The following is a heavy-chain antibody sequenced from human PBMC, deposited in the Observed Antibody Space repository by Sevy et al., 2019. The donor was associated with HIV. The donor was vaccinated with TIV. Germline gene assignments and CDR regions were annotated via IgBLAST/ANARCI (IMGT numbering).Heavy chain of an antibody. J-gene: IGHJ4*02. Sequence: ASVKVSCKVSGYTLTELSMHWVRQAPGKGLEWMGGFDPEDGETIYAQKFQGRVTMTEDTSTDTAYMELSSLRSEDTAVYYCATVVGNYYDSSCYDWGQGTLVTVSS. CDR1: GYTLTELS. D-gene: IGHD3-22*01. V-gene: IGHV1-24*01. CDR2: FDPEDGET. CDR3: ATVVGNYYDSSCYD.